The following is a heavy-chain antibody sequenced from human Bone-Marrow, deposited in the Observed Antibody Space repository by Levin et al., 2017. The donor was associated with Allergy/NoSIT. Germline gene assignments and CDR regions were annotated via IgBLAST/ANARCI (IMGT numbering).Heavy chain of an antibody. CDR1: GFIVSSNY. CDR2: IYSGGGT. D-gene: IGHD3-22*01. J-gene: IGHJ4*02. V-gene: IGHV3-53*01. CDR3: ARARYFYDSTGYEPFDY. Sequence: GGSLRLSCAASGFIVSSNYMSWVRQAPGKGLEWVSVIYSGGGTYYADSVKGRFTISRDSSKNTLYLQMNSLTAEDTAVYYCARARYFYDSTGYEPFDYWGQGTLVTVSS.